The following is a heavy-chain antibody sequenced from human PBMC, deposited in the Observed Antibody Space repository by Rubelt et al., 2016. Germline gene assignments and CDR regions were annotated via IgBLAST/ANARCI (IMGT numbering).Heavy chain of an antibody. J-gene: IGHJ4*02. CDR3: ARDSGTYLFDY. V-gene: IGHV7-4-1*02. CDR1: EYSFSSFG. D-gene: IGHD1-26*01. CDR2: INTNTADP. Sequence: QVQLVQSGSELKKPGASVKVSCKASEYSFSSFGMHWVRQAPGQGLQWIGWINTNTADPTYAQDFTGRFFFSLDTSVRTAYLHISSRKSEDTGVYYCARDSGTYLFDYWGQGTLVTVSS.